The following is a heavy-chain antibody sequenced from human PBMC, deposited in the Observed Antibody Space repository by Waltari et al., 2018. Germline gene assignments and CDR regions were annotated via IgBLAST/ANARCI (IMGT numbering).Heavy chain of an antibody. D-gene: IGHD3-3*01. CDR3: ARERTSTIVGDGYYFDY. CDR2: INPNSGGT. J-gene: IGHJ4*02. CDR1: GYTFTGYY. V-gene: IGHV1-2*02. Sequence: QVQLVQSGAEVKKPGASVKVSCKASGYTFTGYYMHWVRQAPGQGLEWMGGINPNSGGTNYAKKLQGRVTMTRDTSISTAYMELSRLRSDDTAVYYCARERTSTIVGDGYYFDYWGQGTLVTVSS.